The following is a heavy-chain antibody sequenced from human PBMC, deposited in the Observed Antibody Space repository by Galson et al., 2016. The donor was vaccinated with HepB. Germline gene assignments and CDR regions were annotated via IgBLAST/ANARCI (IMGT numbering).Heavy chain of an antibody. CDR3: ARDKSFYYYGMDV. V-gene: IGHV3-30*09. CDR2: ISYDGSNR. J-gene: IGHJ6*02. CDR1: GFTLNNYA. Sequence: SLRLSCAASGFTLNNYALNWVRQAPGKGLEWVALISYDGSNRYYGDPVRGRFAISRDTSKNTVYPQMNSLRPEDTAVYYCARDKSFYYYGMDVWGQGTTVTVSS.